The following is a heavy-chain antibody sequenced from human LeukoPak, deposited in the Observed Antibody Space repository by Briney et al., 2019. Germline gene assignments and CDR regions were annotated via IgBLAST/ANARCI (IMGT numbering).Heavy chain of an antibody. V-gene: IGHV3-23*01. CDR1: GFTFSSYA. Sequence: PGGSLRLSCAASGFTFSSYAMSWVRQAPGKGLEWVSAISGSGGSTYYADSVKGRFTISKDNSKNTLYLQMNSLGAEDTAVYYCAKVYYDFWSGYPAGAFDIWGQGTMVTVSS. D-gene: IGHD3-3*01. J-gene: IGHJ3*02. CDR3: AKVYYDFWSGYPAGAFDI. CDR2: ISGSGGST.